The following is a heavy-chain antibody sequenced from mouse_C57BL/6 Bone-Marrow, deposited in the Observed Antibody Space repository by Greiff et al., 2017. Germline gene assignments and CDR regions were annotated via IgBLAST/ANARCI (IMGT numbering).Heavy chain of an antibody. CDR1: GYTFTSYG. J-gene: IGHJ4*01. V-gene: IGHV1-81*01. CDR3: AIVTTVVATGAMDH. Sequence: VKLMESGAELARPGASVKLSCKASGYTFTSYGISWVKQRTGQGLEWIGEIYPRSGNTYYNEKFKGKATLTADKSSSTAYMELRSLTSEDSAVYFCAIVTTVVATGAMDHWGQGTSVTVSS. CDR2: IYPRSGNT. D-gene: IGHD1-1*01.